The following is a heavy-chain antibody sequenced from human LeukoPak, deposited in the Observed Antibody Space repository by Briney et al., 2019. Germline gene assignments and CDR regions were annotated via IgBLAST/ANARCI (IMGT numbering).Heavy chain of an antibody. CDR1: GFTFSSYA. CDR3: ANPSDYARY. J-gene: IGHJ4*02. CDR2: ISGSGGST. D-gene: IGHD4-17*01. V-gene: IGHV3-23*01. Sequence: GGALRLSCAASGFTFSSYAMSWVRQAPGKGLEGVSAISGSGGSTYYADCVKGGFTISRENSKNPLYLQMNSLRAEDTAVYYCANPSDYARYWGQGTLVTVSS.